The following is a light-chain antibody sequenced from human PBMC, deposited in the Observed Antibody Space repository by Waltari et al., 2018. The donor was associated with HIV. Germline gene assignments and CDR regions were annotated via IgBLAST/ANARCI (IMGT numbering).Light chain of an antibody. J-gene: IGLJ1*01. CDR3: CSYAGDSNYV. V-gene: IGLV2-23*02. CDR1: SSDLGLYNL. Sequence: QSALTQPASVSGSLGQSISISCSGSSSDLGLYNLVSWYQVSPGNAPKLIIHEVNKRPSGVSDRFSVSESGKTASLTISWLQTEYGADYYCCSYAGDSNYVFGTGTKVSVL. CDR2: EVN.